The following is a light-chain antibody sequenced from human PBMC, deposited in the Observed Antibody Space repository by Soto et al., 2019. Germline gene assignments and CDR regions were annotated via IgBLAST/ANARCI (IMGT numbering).Light chain of an antibody. CDR3: SSYTSSITYV. CDR2: DVS. CDR1: SSDVGGYKY. J-gene: IGLJ1*01. V-gene: IGLV2-14*01. Sequence: QSVLTQPASVSGSPGQSITISCTGTSSDVGGYKYVSWYQQHPGKAPKVIIYDVSNRPSGVSNRFSGSKSGNTASLTISGLQAEDGAYYYCSSYTSSITYVFGTGTKVTVL.